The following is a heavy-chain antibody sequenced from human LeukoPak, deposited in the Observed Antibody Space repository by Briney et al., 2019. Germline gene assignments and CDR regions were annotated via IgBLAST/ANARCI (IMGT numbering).Heavy chain of an antibody. J-gene: IGHJ4*02. CDR2: IIPIFGTA. CDR3: ARGGSSMIPDY. Sequence: SVKVSCKASGGTFSSYAISWVRQAPGQGLEWMGGIIPIFGTANYAQKFQGRVTITRDTSASTAYMELSSLRSEDTAVYYCARGGSSMIPDYWGQGTLVTVSS. D-gene: IGHD3-16*01. CDR1: GGTFSSYA. V-gene: IGHV1-69*05.